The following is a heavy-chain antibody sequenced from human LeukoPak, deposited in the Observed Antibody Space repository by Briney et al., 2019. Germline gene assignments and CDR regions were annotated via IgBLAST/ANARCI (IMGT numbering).Heavy chain of an antibody. J-gene: IGHJ4*02. Sequence: SESLSLTCRASGFTISSCILNWVWLRRTPGKGLEWIGSSYYSRSTYYKTSLNSLVIITVDTTNKRFSQKLISITAAHSAVFYCARYADSGFGGLAFHYRGQGTLVTVSS. D-gene: IGHD3-10*01. CDR1: GFTISSCILN. CDR3: ARYADSGFGGLAFHY. CDR2: SYYSRST. V-gene: IGHV4-39*01.